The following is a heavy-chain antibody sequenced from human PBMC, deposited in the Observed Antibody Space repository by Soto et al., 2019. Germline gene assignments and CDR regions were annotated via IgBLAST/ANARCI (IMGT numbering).Heavy chain of an antibody. J-gene: IGHJ6*02. D-gene: IGHD6-13*01. CDR3: ARSTGYSSSWYYYYYGMDV. CDR1: GGSFIGYY. CDR2: INHSGST. Sequence: SETLSLTCAFYGGSFIGYYWSWIRQPPGKGLEWIGEINHSGSTNYNPSLKSRVTISVDTSKNQFSLKLSSVTAADTAVYYCARSTGYSSSWYYYYYGMDVWGQGTTVTVSS. V-gene: IGHV4-34*01.